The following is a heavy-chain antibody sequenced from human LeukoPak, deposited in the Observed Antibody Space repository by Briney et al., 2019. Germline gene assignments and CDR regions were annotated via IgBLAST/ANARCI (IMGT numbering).Heavy chain of an antibody. CDR3: ARRFLEWSPDDY. J-gene: IGHJ4*02. D-gene: IGHD3-3*01. Sequence: SETLSLTCTVSGGSISSSSYYWGWIRQPPGKGLEWIGSIYYSGSTYYNPSLKSRVTISVDTSKNQFSLKLSSVTAADTAAYYCARRFLEWSPDDYWGQGTLVTVSS. CDR1: GGSISSSSYY. CDR2: IYYSGST. V-gene: IGHV4-39*01.